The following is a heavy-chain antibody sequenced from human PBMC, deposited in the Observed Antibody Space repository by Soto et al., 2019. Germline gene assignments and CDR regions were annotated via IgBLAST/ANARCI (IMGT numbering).Heavy chain of an antibody. CDR3: ARPQYYDILTGYYNGWFDP. CDR1: GGTFSSYA. V-gene: IGHV1-69*06. J-gene: IGHJ5*02. D-gene: IGHD3-9*01. Sequence: SVKVSCKASGGTFSSYAISWVRQAPGQGLEWMGGIIPIFGTANYAQKFQGRVTITADKSTSTAYMELSSLRSEDTAVYYCARPQYYDILTGYYNGWFDPWGQGTLVTVSS. CDR2: IIPIFGTA.